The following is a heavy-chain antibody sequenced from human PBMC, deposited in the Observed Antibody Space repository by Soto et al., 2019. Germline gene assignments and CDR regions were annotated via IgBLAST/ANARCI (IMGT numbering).Heavy chain of an antibody. Sequence: ASVKVSCKSSGYTFTNYGIHCVRQAPGQGLEWLGWIHAGNGDRRYSPKFQGRATITRDTSASTAYMELRSLTSRDTAIFYCVTSDWAWWGQGTQVTVSS. CDR3: VTSDWAW. D-gene: IGHD3-9*01. V-gene: IGHV1-3*01. CDR2: IHAGNGDR. CDR1: GYTFTNYG. J-gene: IGHJ4*02.